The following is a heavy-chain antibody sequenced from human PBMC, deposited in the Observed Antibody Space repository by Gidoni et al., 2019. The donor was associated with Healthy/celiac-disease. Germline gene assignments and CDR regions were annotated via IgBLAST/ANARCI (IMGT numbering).Heavy chain of an antibody. V-gene: IGHV3-66*01. D-gene: IGHD3-9*01. Sequence: EVQLVESGGGLVQAGGSLSLSCAASGFPVRSNYMSWVRQAPGKALEWVSFIYSGGSTYYADSVKGRFTISRDNSKNTLYLQMNSLRAEDTAVYYCAREDYDILTGYYFDYWGQGTLVTVSS. CDR2: IYSGGST. CDR1: GFPVRSNY. CDR3: AREDYDILTGYYFDY. J-gene: IGHJ4*02.